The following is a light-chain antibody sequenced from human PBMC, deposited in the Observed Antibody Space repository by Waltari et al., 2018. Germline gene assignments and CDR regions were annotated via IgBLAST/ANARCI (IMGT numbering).Light chain of an antibody. Sequence: QPALTQPRSLSGSPGQSITISCTGARNNYVSWYQQHPGKAPKLMIYDVNVRPSGVPDRFSGSKSGNTASLTISGLQAEDEGDYYCCSYVGAYVWVFGGGTELTVL. V-gene: IGLV2-11*01. CDR3: CSYVGAYVWV. CDR2: DVN. CDR1: RNNY. J-gene: IGLJ3*02.